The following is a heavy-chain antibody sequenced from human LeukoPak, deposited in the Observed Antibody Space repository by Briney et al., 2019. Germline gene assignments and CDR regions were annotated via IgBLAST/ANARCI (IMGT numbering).Heavy chain of an antibody. J-gene: IGHJ4*02. Sequence: GGSLRLSCAASGFTFSTYWMSWVRQAPGKGLEWVANIRQDGSQKYYVDSVKGRFTISRDNAKNSLYLQMNSLGAEDTAVYYCARGSYTVTPKSQGYWGQGTLVTVSS. V-gene: IGHV3-7*01. CDR3: ARGSYTVTPKSQGY. CDR2: IRQDGSQK. D-gene: IGHD4-17*01. CDR1: GFTFSTYW.